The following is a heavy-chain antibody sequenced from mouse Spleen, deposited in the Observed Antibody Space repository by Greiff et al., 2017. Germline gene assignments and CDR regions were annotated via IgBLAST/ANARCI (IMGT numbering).Heavy chain of an antibody. Sequence: EVKLMESGGGLVKPGGSLKLSCAASGFTFSSYTMSWVRQTPAKRLEWVATISSGGGNTYYPDSVKGRFTISRDNARNTLYLQMSSLRSEDTAMYYCARQGTGTLGYYAMDYWGQGTSVTVSS. V-gene: IGHV5-9*04. CDR2: ISSGGGNT. J-gene: IGHJ4*01. CDR1: GFTFSSYT. D-gene: IGHD4-1*01. CDR3: ARQGTGTLGYYAMDY.